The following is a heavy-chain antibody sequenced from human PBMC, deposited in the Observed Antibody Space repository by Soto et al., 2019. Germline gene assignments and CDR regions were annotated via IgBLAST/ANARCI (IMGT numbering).Heavy chain of an antibody. V-gene: IGHV4-34*01. CDR3: ARAAHSSSWYNWFDP. D-gene: IGHD6-13*01. Sequence: SETLSLTCAVYGGSFSGYYWSWIRQPPGKGLEWIGEINHSGSTNYNPSLKSRVTISVDTSKNQFSLKLSSVTAADTAVYYCARAAHSSSWYNWFDPWSQGTLVTVSS. CDR1: GGSFSGYY. CDR2: INHSGST. J-gene: IGHJ5*02.